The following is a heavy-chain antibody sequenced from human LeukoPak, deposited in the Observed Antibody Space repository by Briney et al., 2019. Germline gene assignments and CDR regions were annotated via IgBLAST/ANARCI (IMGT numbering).Heavy chain of an antibody. CDR1: GDSISSGEYY. CDR3: ARDDSSGYSGIN. D-gene: IGHD3-22*01. CDR2: IYYSGST. V-gene: IGHV4-30-4*08. J-gene: IGHJ4*02. Sequence: SQTLSLTXTVSGDSISSGEYYWSWIGQPPGKGLQWIGYIYYSGSTYFNPSLKSRVTISIDTSKNQFSLKLSSVTAADTALYYCARDDSSGYSGINWGQGSLVTVSS.